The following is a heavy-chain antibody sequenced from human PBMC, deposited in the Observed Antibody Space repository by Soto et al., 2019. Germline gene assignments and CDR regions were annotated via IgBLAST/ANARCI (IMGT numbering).Heavy chain of an antibody. CDR2: IYYSGST. J-gene: IGHJ4*02. CDR1: GGSISSGDYY. Sequence: SETLSLTCTVSGGSISSGDYYWSWIRQPPGKGLEWIGYIYYSGSTYYNPSLKSRVTISVDTSKNQFSLKLSSVTAADTAVYYCARVSGNEYSYGLTEYYFDYWGQGTLVTVSS. V-gene: IGHV4-30-4*01. D-gene: IGHD5-18*01. CDR3: ARVSGNEYSYGLTEYYFDY.